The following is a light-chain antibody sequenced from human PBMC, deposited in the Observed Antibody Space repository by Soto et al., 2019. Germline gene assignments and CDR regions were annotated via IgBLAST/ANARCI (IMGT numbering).Light chain of an antibody. CDR1: QSIGSN. CDR2: GAS. J-gene: IGKJ4*01. CDR3: QQSHRTPLT. V-gene: IGKV1-39*01. Sequence: DIQMTQSPSSLSASVGDRVTITCRATQSIGSNLNWYQQKPGKAPKVLISGASSLQSGVPLRFSGSGSGTDFTLTISSLQSEDFATYYCQQSHRTPLTFGGGTKVEIK.